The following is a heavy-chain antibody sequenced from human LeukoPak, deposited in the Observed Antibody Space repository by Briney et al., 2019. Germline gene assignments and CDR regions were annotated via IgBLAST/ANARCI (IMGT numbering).Heavy chain of an antibody. CDR2: ISAYNGNT. CDR3: ARVVYFGVIGNFDY. D-gene: IGHD3-10*01. V-gene: IGHV1-18*04. Sequence: VASVKVSCKASGYTFTSNYIHWVRQAPGQGLEWMGWISAYNGNTNYAQKLQGRVTMTTDTSTSTAYMELRSLRSDDTAVYYCARVVYFGVIGNFDYWGQGTLVTVSS. CDR1: GYTFTSNY. J-gene: IGHJ4*02.